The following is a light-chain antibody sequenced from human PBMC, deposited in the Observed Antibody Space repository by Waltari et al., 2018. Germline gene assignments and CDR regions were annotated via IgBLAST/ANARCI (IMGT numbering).Light chain of an antibody. Sequence: DIQLTQSPSFLSASVGDRVTITCRASQGISSYLAWYQQKPGKAPKLLIYDASHLQTGVPSRFSGSGSGTVFTLTISGLQPEDFATYYCQQSQVANTFGQGTRLDI. CDR2: DAS. CDR1: QGISSY. V-gene: IGKV1-9*01. J-gene: IGKJ2*01. CDR3: QQSQVANT.